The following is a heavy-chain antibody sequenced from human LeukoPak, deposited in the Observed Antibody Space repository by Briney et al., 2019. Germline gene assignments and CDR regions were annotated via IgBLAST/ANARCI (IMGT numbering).Heavy chain of an antibody. V-gene: IGHV4-39*07. CDR2: IYYSGST. CDR1: GGSISSGSYY. Sequence: SETLSLTCTVSGGSISSGSYYWSWIRQPAGKGLEWIGSIYYSGSTYYNPSLKSRVTISVDTSKNQFSLKLSSVTAADTAVYYCARGARGVTTFSAFDIWGQGTMVTVSS. CDR3: ARGARGVTTFSAFDI. D-gene: IGHD4-17*01. J-gene: IGHJ3*02.